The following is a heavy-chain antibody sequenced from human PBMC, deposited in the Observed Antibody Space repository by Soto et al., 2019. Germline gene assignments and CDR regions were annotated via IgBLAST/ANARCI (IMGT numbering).Heavy chain of an antibody. V-gene: IGHV3-23*01. CDR1: GFTFSSYA. J-gene: IGHJ4*02. CDR3: AKDRGGSSSGKMFDY. CDR2: ISGGGGST. D-gene: IGHD6-13*01. Sequence: PGGSLRLSCAASGFTFSSYAMSWVRQAPGKGLEWVSAISGGGGSTYYADSVKGRFTISRDNSKNTLYLQMNSLRAEDTAVYYCAKDRGGSSSGKMFDYWGQGTLVTVSS.